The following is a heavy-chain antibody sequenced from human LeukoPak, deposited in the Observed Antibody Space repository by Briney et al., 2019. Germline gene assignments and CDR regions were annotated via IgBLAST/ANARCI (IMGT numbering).Heavy chain of an antibody. D-gene: IGHD3-22*01. CDR1: GFTFDDYA. Sequence: GRSLRLSCAASGFTFDDYAMHWVRQAPGKGLEWVSGISWNSGSIGYADSVKGRFTISRDNAKNSLYLQMNSLRAEDTALYYCAKDVNRDYYGSSGYNDYWGQGTLVTVSS. V-gene: IGHV3-9*01. CDR3: AKDVNRDYYGSSGYNDY. J-gene: IGHJ4*02. CDR2: ISWNSGSI.